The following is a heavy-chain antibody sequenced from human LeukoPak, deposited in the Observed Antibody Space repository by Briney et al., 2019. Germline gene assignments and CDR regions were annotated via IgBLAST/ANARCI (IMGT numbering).Heavy chain of an antibody. V-gene: IGHV3-30*04. Sequence: GGSLRLSCAASGFTFSSYAMHWVRQAPGKGLEWVAVISYDGSNKYYADSVKGRFTISRDNSKNTLYLQMNSLRAEDTAVYYCARDLVCIAVAGTCLDYWGQGTLVTVSS. CDR3: ARDLVCIAVAGTCLDY. J-gene: IGHJ4*02. CDR2: ISYDGSNK. CDR1: GFTFSSYA. D-gene: IGHD6-19*01.